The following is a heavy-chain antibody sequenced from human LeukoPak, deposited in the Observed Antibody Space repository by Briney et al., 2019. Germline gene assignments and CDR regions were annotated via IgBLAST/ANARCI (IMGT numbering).Heavy chain of an antibody. CDR3: ATRQTTVDYYDC. CDR2: ISSGGTT. J-gene: IGHJ4*02. Sequence: GGSLRLSCVVSAFTFSTYAMNWARQAPGKGLEWVSAISSGGTTYYADSVKGRFSISRDNSKNTVYLQMNSLRAEDTAVYYCATRQTTVDYYDCWGQGTLVTVSS. D-gene: IGHD4-23*01. V-gene: IGHV3-23*01. CDR1: AFTFSTYA.